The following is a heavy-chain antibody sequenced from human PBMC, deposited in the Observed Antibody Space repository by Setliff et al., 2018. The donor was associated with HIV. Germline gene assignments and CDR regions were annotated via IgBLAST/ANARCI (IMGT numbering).Heavy chain of an antibody. CDR1: GFTFSDHY. D-gene: IGHD3-22*01. Sequence: PGGSLRLSCAASGFTFSDHYMDWVRQAPGKGLEWVGRTRDKARGHTTEYAASVRDRFTISRDDSRNSLYLQMNSLKTEDTAVYYCTRAAGPNTGSNYYYGLDYWGQGTLVTVSS. CDR2: TRDKARGHTT. CDR3: TRAAGPNTGSNYYYGLDY. V-gene: IGHV3-72*01. J-gene: IGHJ4*02.